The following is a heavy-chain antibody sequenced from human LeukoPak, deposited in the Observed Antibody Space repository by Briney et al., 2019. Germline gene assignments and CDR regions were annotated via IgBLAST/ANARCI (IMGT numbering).Heavy chain of an antibody. J-gene: IGHJ6*02. V-gene: IGHV3-23*01. CDR3: AKVGRGFWSGYSYYYYGMDV. Sequence: GGSLRLSCAASGFTFSSYAMSWVRQAPGKGLEWVSAISGSGGSTYYADSVKGRFTISRDNSKNTLYLQMNSLRAEDTAVYYCAKVGRGFWSGYSYYYYGMDVWGQGTTVTVSS. D-gene: IGHD3-3*01. CDR1: GFTFSSYA. CDR2: ISGSGGST.